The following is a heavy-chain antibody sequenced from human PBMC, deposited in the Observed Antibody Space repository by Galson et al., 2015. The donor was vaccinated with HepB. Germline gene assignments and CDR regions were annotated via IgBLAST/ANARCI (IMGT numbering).Heavy chain of an antibody. Sequence: SLRLSCAASGFTFSSYAMHWVRQAPGKGLEWVAVISYDGSNKYYADSVKGRFTISRDNSKNTLYLQMNSLRAEDTAVYYCARGADYYGSGSRAPDYYYYYGMDVWGQGTTVTVSS. V-gene: IGHV3-30*04. CDR3: ARGADYYGSGSRAPDYYYYYGMDV. CDR1: GFTFSSYA. D-gene: IGHD3-10*01. J-gene: IGHJ6*02. CDR2: ISYDGSNK.